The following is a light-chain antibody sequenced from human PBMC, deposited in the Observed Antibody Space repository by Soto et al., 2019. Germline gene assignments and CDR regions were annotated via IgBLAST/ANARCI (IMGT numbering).Light chain of an antibody. V-gene: IGKV3-20*01. CDR2: GAS. J-gene: IGKJ2*01. Sequence: EIVVTQSPGSLSLSPGERATLSCRASQDVRSNYFAWYQQKPGQAPRLLIYGASSRATGIPDRFSGSGSGTDFTLTISRLEPEDFAVYYCQQYGNAPYTFGQGTKLEIK. CDR1: QDVRSNY. CDR3: QQYGNAPYT.